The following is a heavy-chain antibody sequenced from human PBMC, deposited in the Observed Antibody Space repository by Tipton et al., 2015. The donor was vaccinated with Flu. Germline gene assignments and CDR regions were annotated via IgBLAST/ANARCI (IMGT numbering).Heavy chain of an antibody. Sequence: SLRLSCAASGFTFDDYAMHWVRQAPGKGLEWVSGISWNSGSIGYADSVKGRFTISRDNAKNSLYLQMNSLRAEDTALYYCAKPAGYQLLYDAFDIWGQGTMVTVSS. J-gene: IGHJ3*02. D-gene: IGHD2-2*01. CDR3: AKPAGYQLLYDAFDI. CDR2: ISWNSGSI. V-gene: IGHV3-9*01. CDR1: GFTFDDYA.